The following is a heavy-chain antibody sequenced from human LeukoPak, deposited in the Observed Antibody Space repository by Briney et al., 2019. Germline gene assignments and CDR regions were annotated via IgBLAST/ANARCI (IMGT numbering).Heavy chain of an antibody. CDR2: INHSGST. Sequence: SETLSLTCAVYGGSFSGYYWSWIRQPPGKGLEWIGEINHSGSTNYNTSLKSRVTISVDTSKNQFSLKLSSVTAADTAVYYWAGRITIFGVVTTYFDYWGQGTLVTVSS. V-gene: IGHV4-34*01. CDR3: AGRITIFGVVTTYFDY. CDR1: GGSFSGYY. J-gene: IGHJ4*02. D-gene: IGHD3-3*01.